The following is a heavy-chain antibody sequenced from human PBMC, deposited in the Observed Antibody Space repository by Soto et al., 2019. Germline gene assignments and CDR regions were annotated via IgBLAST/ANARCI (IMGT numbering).Heavy chain of an antibody. J-gene: IGHJ5*02. CDR3: ARDGGWSGYYWKAYNWVYP. Sequence: SATLSLTCAVYGGNFSGYYWSWIRQPPGKGLEWIGEINHSGSTNYNPSLKSRVTISVDTSTNQFSLKLSSVTAADTTVYYCARDGGWSGYYWKAYNWVYPWGQGSLVT. D-gene: IGHD3-3*01. V-gene: IGHV4-34*01. CDR2: INHSGST. CDR1: GGNFSGYY.